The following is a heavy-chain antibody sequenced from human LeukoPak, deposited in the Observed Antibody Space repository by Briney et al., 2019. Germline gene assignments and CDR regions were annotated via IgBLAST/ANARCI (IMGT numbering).Heavy chain of an antibody. CDR1: GFTFSSYA. Sequence: GGSLRLSCAASGFTFSSYAMSWVRQAPGKGLEWVSAISGSGGSTYYADSVKGRFTISRDNSKNTLYLQMNSLRAEDTAVYYCAKSRTYYYDSRGYYAFDIWGQGTMVTVSS. CDR2: ISGSGGST. CDR3: AKSRTYYYDSRGYYAFDI. V-gene: IGHV3-23*01. J-gene: IGHJ3*02. D-gene: IGHD3-22*01.